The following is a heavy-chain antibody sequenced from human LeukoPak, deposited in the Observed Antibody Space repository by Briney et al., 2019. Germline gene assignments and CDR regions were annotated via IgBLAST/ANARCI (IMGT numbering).Heavy chain of an antibody. CDR3: ARAFGASSGYSVDY. CDR1: GFTFSSYA. CDR2: IWYDGSNK. D-gene: IGHD3-22*01. V-gene: IGHV3-33*01. Sequence: GGSLRLSCAASGFTFSSYAMHWVRQAPGQCLEWVTVIWYDGSNKHYADSVKGRFTISRDNSKNTLYLQMDSLRAEDTAVYYCARAFGASSGYSVDYWGQGTLVTVSS. J-gene: IGHJ4*02.